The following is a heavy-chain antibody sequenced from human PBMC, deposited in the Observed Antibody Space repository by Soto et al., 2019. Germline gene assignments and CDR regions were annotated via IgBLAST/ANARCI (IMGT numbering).Heavy chain of an antibody. J-gene: IGHJ4*02. D-gene: IGHD6-6*01. Sequence: QVQLVQPGAEVKKPGASVKFSCKASGYIFTNFYIHWVRQAPGQGLEWIGIINPNGGSTTYAQNFQGRVTMTRDTSTSTVYMDLSSLRSEDTAVCYCTRGLASGDYWGQGTLITVSS. V-gene: IGHV1-46*03. CDR1: GYIFTNFY. CDR3: TRGLASGDY. CDR2: INPNGGST.